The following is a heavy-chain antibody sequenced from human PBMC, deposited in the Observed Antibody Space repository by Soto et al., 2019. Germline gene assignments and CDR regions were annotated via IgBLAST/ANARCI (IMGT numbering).Heavy chain of an antibody. CDR2: ISGSGGST. J-gene: IGHJ4*02. D-gene: IGHD3-9*01. CDR3: AKDLFYSAARWLFDY. CDR1: GFTFISYA. V-gene: IGHV3-23*01. Sequence: GFLRLSCAASGFTFISYAMSWVRQAPWKGLEWVSAISGSGGSTYYADSVKGRFTISRDNSKNTLYLQMNSLRAEDTAVYYCAKDLFYSAARWLFDYWGQGTLVTVSS.